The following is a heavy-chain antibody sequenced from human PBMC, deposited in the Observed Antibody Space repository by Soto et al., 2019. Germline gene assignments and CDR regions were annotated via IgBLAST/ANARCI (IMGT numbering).Heavy chain of an antibody. D-gene: IGHD6-13*01. J-gene: IGHJ5*02. CDR2: TYHSGTT. V-gene: IGHV4-4*02. Sequence: QVQLQESGPGLVQPSGTLSLTCAVSGDSINNSHWWSWVRQTPGKGLEWIGETYHSGTTNYNPSLKPRVTISIDKSKNQFSLKMNSVTAADTAVYYCAREVNSSTARGPNWFDPWGQGTLVTVSS. CDR1: GDSINNSHW. CDR3: AREVNSSTARGPNWFDP.